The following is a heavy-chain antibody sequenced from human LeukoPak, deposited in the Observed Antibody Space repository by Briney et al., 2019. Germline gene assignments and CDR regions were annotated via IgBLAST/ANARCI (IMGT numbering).Heavy chain of an antibody. J-gene: IGHJ6*03. Sequence: GRSLRLSCAASGFTFSSYAMHWVRQAPGKGLEWVAVISYNGSNKYYADSVKGRFTISRDNSKNTLYLQMNSLRAEDTAVYYCARDHGENWNNYYYYYMDVWGKGTTVTVSS. CDR3: ARDHGENWNNYYYYYMDV. CDR2: ISYNGSNK. D-gene: IGHD1/OR15-1a*01. CDR1: GFTFSSYA. V-gene: IGHV3-30*01.